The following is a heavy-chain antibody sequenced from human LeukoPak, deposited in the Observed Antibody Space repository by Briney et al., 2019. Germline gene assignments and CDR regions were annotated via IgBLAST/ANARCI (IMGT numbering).Heavy chain of an antibody. CDR2: INHSGTT. Sequence: SSETLSLTCTVSGYSINSGYYWGWIRQPPGQGLEWNASINHSGTTYYNPSLASRVSISVDTSKNQFSLRLNSVTAADTAMYYCAKSGGYGLIDYWGQGTRVTVSS. D-gene: IGHD1-26*01. CDR3: AKSGGYGLIDY. CDR1: GYSINSGYY. J-gene: IGHJ4*02. V-gene: IGHV4-38-2*02.